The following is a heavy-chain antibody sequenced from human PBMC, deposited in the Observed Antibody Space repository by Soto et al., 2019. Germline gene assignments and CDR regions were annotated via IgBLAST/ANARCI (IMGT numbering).Heavy chain of an antibody. CDR3: ARRYGGNFDY. V-gene: IGHV4-59*01. CDR1: GGSISSYY. J-gene: IGHJ4*02. D-gene: IGHD1-26*01. CDR2: IYYSGST. Sequence: QVQLQESGPGLVKPSETLSLTCTVSGGSISSYYWSWIRQPPGKGLEWIGYIYYSGSTSYNPSLKSRVTRSVDTSKNQFSLKLSSVTAADTAVYYCARRYGGNFDYWGQGTLVTVSS.